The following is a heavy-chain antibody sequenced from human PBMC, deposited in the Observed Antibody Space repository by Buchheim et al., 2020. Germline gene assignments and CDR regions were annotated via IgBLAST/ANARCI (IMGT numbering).Heavy chain of an antibody. D-gene: IGHD1-20*01. Sequence: QLQLQESGPGLVKPSETLSLTRTVPGGSISSSSDYWGWIRQPPGKGLEWIGSIYYSGSDYYNPSLKSPVTISVEPSKNQFSLKLTSVTAADTAVYYCASHGPGITGTSTFVDYWGQGTL. CDR1: GGSISSSSDY. CDR3: ASHGPGITGTSTFVDY. CDR2: IYYSGSD. V-gene: IGHV4-39*01. J-gene: IGHJ4*02.